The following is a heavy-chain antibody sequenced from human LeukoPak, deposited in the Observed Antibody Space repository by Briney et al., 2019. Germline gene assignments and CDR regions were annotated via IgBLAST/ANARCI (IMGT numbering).Heavy chain of an antibody. Sequence: PSETLSLTCTVSGGSISSSRYYWGWIRQPPGKGLEWVGSIYYSGGTYYNPSLKSRVTISVDTSKNQFSLKLSSVTAANTAVYYCATDLMLVSYDSTGYFDYWGQGILVTVSS. CDR1: GGSISSSRYY. CDR2: IYYSGGT. V-gene: IGHV4-39*07. J-gene: IGHJ4*02. D-gene: IGHD3-22*01. CDR3: ATDLMLVSYDSTGYFDY.